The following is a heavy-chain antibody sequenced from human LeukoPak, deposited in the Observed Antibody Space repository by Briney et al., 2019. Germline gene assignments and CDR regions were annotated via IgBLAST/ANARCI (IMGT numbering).Heavy chain of an antibody. J-gene: IGHJ3*02. CDR3: ARGLVGLTPHAGVFQI. D-gene: IGHD1-26*01. CDR2: IYYSGST. Sequence: SETLSLTCTVSGGSISSYYWSWIRQPPGKGLEWIGHIYYSGSTNYNPSLKSRVTISIDTSKNQFSLRLSSVTAADTAVYYCARGLVGLTPHAGVFQIWGQGTMVTVSS. CDR1: GGSISSYY. V-gene: IGHV4-59*01.